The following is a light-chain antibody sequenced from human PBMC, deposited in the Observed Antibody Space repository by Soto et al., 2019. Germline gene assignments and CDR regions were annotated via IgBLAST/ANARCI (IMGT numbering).Light chain of an antibody. V-gene: IGKV1-5*03. Sequence: DIQVTQSPATLSASVGERVTITCRASRSINIYLAWYRQKPGKAPELLIYQASILEPGVPSRFSGRGSGTEFTLTIGSLQPDDFATYYCQKYNSYLWTFGQGTKVDIK. CDR3: QKYNSYLWT. J-gene: IGKJ1*01. CDR1: RSINIY. CDR2: QAS.